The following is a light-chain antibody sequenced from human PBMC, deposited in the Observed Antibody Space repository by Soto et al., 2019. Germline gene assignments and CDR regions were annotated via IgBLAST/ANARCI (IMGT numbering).Light chain of an antibody. CDR2: DAS. J-gene: IGKJ3*01. CDR3: QQRAT. CDR1: QSVSSY. Sequence: EIVLTQSPATLSLSPGERATLSCRASQSVSSYLAWYQQKPGQAPRLLIYDASNRATGIPARFSGSGSGTDFTLTISSLETEDFAVYYCQQRATFGPRTKVDIK. V-gene: IGKV3-11*01.